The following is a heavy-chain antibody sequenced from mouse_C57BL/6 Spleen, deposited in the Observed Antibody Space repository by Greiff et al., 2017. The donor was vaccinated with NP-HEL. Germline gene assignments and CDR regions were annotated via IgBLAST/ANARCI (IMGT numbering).Heavy chain of an antibody. CDR1: GYTFTSYT. CDR2: INPSSGYT. CDR3: ALYDSNYLYYLDY. D-gene: IGHD2-5*01. Sequence: VQLQQSGADLARPGASVKMSCKASGYTFTSYTMHWVKQRPGPGLEWIGYINPSSGYTKYNQKFKDKATLTADKSSSTAYMQLSSLTSEDSAVYYCALYDSNYLYYLDYWGQGTTLTVSS. V-gene: IGHV1-4*01. J-gene: IGHJ2*01.